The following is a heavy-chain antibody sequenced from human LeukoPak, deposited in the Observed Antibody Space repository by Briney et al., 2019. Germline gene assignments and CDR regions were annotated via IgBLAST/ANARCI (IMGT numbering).Heavy chain of an antibody. Sequence: PGGSLRLSCAASGFIFSSYGMNWVRQAPGKGLEWVSGISGSGIDTDYADSVKGRFTMSRDNSKNTLYLQMNSLRVDDTAIYYCAFSRIGMALSYFDYWGQGTLVTVSS. J-gene: IGHJ4*02. D-gene: IGHD3-3*01. CDR2: ISGSGIDT. CDR3: AFSRIGMALSYFDY. V-gene: IGHV3-23*01. CDR1: GFIFSSYG.